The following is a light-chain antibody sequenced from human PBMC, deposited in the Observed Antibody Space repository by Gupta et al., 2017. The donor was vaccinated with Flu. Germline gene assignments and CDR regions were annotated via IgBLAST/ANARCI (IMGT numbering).Light chain of an antibody. CDR2: GAS. Sequence: IVLTQSPGTLSLSPGERATLSCRASQSVSRSYLAWYQQKPGQAPRLLIYGASSRDTGITDRFSGSGSGTDFTLTISRREPEDFAVYYCQQHGSSPPIAFGQGTRLEIK. V-gene: IGKV3-20*01. CDR1: QSVSRSY. CDR3: QQHGSSPPIA. J-gene: IGKJ5*01.